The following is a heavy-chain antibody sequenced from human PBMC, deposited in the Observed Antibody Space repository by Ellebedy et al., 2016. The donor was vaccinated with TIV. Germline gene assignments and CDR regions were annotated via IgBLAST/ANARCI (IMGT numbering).Heavy chain of an antibody. J-gene: IGHJ4*02. V-gene: IGHV3-64D*06. CDR3: VKAWGD. CDR2: IVGNGGST. CDR1: GFTFSSYA. D-gene: IGHD3-16*01. Sequence: GESLKISCSASGFTFSSYAMHWVRQAPGKGLEYVSAIVGNGGSTYYADSVKGRFTISRDNSKNTLYLQMSSLRPEDTAVYYCVKAWGDWGQGTLVTVYS.